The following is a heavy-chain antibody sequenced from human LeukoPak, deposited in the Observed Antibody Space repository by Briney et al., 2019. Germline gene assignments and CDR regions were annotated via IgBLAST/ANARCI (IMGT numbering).Heavy chain of an antibody. J-gene: IGHJ4*02. Sequence: GGSLRLSCEASGFTFSSYWMNWVRQAPGKGLEWVANINQDGSEKYYVDSVKGRFTISRDNAKNSLSLQMNSLRAEDTALYYCARDLSITIFGVVINWGQGTLVTVSS. V-gene: IGHV3-7*03. D-gene: IGHD3-3*01. CDR3: ARDLSITIFGVVIN. CDR1: GFTFSSYW. CDR2: INQDGSEK.